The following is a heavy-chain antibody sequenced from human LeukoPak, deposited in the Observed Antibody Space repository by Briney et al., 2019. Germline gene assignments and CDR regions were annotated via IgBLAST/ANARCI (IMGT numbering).Heavy chain of an antibody. D-gene: IGHD5-18*01. Sequence: GGSLRLSCAASGFTVSSNYMSWVRQAPGKGLEWVSVIYSGGSTYYADSVKGRFTISRDNSKNTLYLQMNSLRAEDTAVYYCARADTAMAFDYWGQGTLVTVSS. V-gene: IGHV3-66*01. J-gene: IGHJ4*02. CDR1: GFTVSSNY. CDR2: IYSGGST. CDR3: ARADTAMAFDY.